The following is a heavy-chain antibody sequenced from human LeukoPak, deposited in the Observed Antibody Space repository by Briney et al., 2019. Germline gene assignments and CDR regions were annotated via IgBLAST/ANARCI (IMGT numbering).Heavy chain of an antibody. CDR1: GYTFTSYG. V-gene: IGHV1-18*01. CDR3: ARASYYDSSGYYYQTYYYYMDV. CDR2: ISAYNGNT. J-gene: IGHJ6*03. D-gene: IGHD3-22*01. Sequence: ASVKVSCTASGYTFTSYGISWVRQAPGQGLEWMGWISAYNGNTNYAQKLQGRVTMTTDTSTSTAYMELRSLRSDDTAVYYCARASYYDSSGYYYQTYYYYMDVWGKGTTVTVSS.